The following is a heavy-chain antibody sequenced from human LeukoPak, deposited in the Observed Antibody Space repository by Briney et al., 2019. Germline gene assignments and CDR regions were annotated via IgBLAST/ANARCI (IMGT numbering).Heavy chain of an antibody. V-gene: IGHV4-34*01. D-gene: IGHD3-22*01. CDR2: INHSGST. J-gene: IGHJ4*02. CDR1: GGSFSGYY. Sequence: PSETLSLTCAVYGGSFSGYYWSWIRQPPGKGLEWIGEINHSGSTNYNPSLKSRVTISVDTSKNQFSLKLSSVTAADTAVYYCARVYNHYYHSNMVRPPFSNSAVDYWGQGTLVTVSS. CDR3: ARVYNHYYHSNMVRPPFSNSAVDY.